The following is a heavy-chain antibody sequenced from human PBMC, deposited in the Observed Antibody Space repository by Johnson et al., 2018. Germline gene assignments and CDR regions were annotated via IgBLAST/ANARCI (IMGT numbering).Heavy chain of an antibody. Sequence: EVQLVESGGGLVQPGGSLRLSCAASGFTFSSYDMHWVRQATGKGLEWVSTIGTAGDTSYPGSVKGRFTISRDNSKNTLYLQMNSLRAEDTAVYYWAREADYDILTGYYMYYYYMDVWGKGTTVTVSS. V-gene: IGHV3-13*01. CDR1: GFTFSSYD. CDR2: IGTAGDT. J-gene: IGHJ6*03. D-gene: IGHD3-9*01. CDR3: AREADYDILTGYYMYYYYMDV.